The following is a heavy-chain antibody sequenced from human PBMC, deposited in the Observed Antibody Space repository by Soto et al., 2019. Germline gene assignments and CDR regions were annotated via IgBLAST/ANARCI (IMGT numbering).Heavy chain of an antibody. Sequence: TGGSLRLSCAASGFTFSSYSMNWVRQAPGKGLEWVSYISSSSSTIYYADSVKGRFTISRDNAKNSLYLQMNSLRAEDTAVYYCASLQQNVEHNWNDVGYWGQGTLVTVSS. CDR1: GFTFSSYS. CDR2: ISSSSSTI. D-gene: IGHD1-20*01. V-gene: IGHV3-48*01. J-gene: IGHJ4*02. CDR3: ASLQQNVEHNWNDVGY.